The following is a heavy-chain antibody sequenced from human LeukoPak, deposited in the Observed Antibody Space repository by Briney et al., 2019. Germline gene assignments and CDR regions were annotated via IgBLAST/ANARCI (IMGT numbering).Heavy chain of an antibody. D-gene: IGHD6-19*01. J-gene: IGHJ4*02. CDR1: GYTFTSSA. Sequence: ASVTVSCKASGYTFTSSALNWVRQAPGQGLEWMGWINTNTGNPTYAQGFAGRVVFSLDTSVSTAYVHISSLEAEDTAIYYCATDLKKGDSGCFDYWGQGTLVTVSS. CDR2: INTNTGNP. CDR3: ATDLKKGDSGCFDY. V-gene: IGHV7-4-1*02.